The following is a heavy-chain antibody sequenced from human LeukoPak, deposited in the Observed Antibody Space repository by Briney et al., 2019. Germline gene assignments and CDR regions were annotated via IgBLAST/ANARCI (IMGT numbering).Heavy chain of an antibody. CDR2: INHSGST. CDR1: GGSFSGYY. CDR3: ATKRCYYGMDV. Sequence: SETLSLTCAVYGGSFSGYYWSWIRQPPGKGLEWIGEINHSGSTNYNPSLKSRVTISVDTSKNQSSLKLSSVTAADTAVYYCATKRCYYGMDVWGQGTTVTVSS. J-gene: IGHJ6*02. V-gene: IGHV4-34*01.